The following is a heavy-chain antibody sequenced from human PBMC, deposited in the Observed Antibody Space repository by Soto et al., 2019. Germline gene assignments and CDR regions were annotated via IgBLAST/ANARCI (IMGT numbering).Heavy chain of an antibody. V-gene: IGHV3-23*01. CDR3: ARIRGYWYGLDV. CDR1: GFTLSTYG. Sequence: GGSLRLSCAGSGFTLSTYGMTWVRQAPGKGLEWVSAITGTGGNTYYVDSVKGRFTSSRDNSKNMLYLQMNSVRIEDTAVYYCARIRGYWYGLDVWGQGTTVTVSS. J-gene: IGHJ6*02. CDR2: ITGTGGNT.